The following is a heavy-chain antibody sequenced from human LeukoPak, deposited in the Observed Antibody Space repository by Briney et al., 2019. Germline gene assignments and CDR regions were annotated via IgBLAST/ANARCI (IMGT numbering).Heavy chain of an antibody. CDR1: GGSISSYY. D-gene: IGHD3-22*01. CDR3: ARVSHSLWYYYDSSGFFDY. Sequence: SETLSLTCTVSGGSISSYYWSWVRQPPGKGLEWIGYIYYSGSTNYNPSLKSRVTISVDTSKNQFSLKLSSVTAADTAVYYCARVSHSLWYYYDSSGFFDYSGQGTLVTDSS. CDR2: IYYSGST. V-gene: IGHV4-59*01. J-gene: IGHJ4*02.